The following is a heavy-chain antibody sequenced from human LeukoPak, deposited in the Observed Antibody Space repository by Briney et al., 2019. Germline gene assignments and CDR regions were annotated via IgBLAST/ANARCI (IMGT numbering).Heavy chain of an antibody. Sequence: PSETLSLASTVSGGSISSSNYNWGWIRQPPGRGLEWIGSIYYSGSTYYNPSLKSRVNISVDTSKNQFSLKLSSVTAADTAVYYCARVVGDGYTPGFDYWGRGTLVTVSS. CDR2: IYYSGST. J-gene: IGHJ4*02. CDR3: ARVVGDGYTPGFDY. CDR1: GGSISSSNYN. V-gene: IGHV4-39*07. D-gene: IGHD5-24*01.